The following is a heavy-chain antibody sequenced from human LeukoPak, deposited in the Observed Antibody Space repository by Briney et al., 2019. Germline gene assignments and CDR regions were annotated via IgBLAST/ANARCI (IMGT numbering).Heavy chain of an antibody. J-gene: IGHJ4*02. V-gene: IGHV3-48*03. CDR2: ISSGGSTI. Sequence: GGSLRLSCAASGFTFSSYEMNWVRQAPGKGLGWVSYISSGGSTIYYADSVKGRFTISRDNAKNSLYLQMNSLRAEDTAVYYCARVRGDYFDYWGQGTLVTVSS. CDR3: ARVRGDYFDY. CDR1: GFTFSSYE. D-gene: IGHD7-27*01.